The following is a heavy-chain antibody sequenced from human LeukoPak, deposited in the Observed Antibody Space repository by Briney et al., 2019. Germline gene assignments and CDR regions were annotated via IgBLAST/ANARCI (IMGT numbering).Heavy chain of an antibody. V-gene: IGHV1-2*02. J-gene: IGHJ6*02. D-gene: IGHD1-1*01. CDR3: ARDQLLERRPNYYYYVMDV. CDR1: GYTFNGHY. Sequence: ASVKVSCKASGYTFNGHYMHWVRQAPGPGLEWMGWINPNSGGTNFAQKFQGRVILTRDTSISTAYMELSRLTSDDTAVYYCARDQLLERRPNYYYYVMDVWGQGTTVTGSS. CDR2: INPNSGGT.